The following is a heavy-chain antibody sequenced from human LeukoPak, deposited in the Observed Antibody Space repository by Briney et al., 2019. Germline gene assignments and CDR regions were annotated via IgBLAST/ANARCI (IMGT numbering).Heavy chain of an antibody. V-gene: IGHV1-18*01. CDR3: ARDGPRDIVVVPAAIPFDY. J-gene: IGHJ4*02. D-gene: IGHD2-2*02. CDR1: GYTFTSYG. CDR2: ISAYNGNT. Sequence: ASVKVSCKASGYTFTSYGISWVRQAPGQGLEWMRWISAYNGNTNYAQKLRGRVTMTTDTSTSTAYMELRSLRSDDTAVYYCARDGPRDIVVVPAAIPFDYWGQGTLVTVSS.